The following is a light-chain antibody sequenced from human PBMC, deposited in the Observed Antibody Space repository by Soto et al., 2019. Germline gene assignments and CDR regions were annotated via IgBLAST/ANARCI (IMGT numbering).Light chain of an antibody. V-gene: IGKV1-9*01. CDR2: SAS. CDR3: QQLSRYPLT. Sequence: DIQLAQSPSVLSAAVGGTGTITCRASQALSNYLAWYQQKPGKAPDLLIYSASTLQSGVPSRFSGSGSETEFSLTITALQPEDFATYYCQQLSRYPLTFGGGTKVDIK. CDR1: QALSNY. J-gene: IGKJ4*01.